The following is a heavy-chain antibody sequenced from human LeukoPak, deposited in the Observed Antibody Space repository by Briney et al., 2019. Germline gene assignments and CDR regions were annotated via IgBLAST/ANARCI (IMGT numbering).Heavy chain of an antibody. CDR2: TSSDAGT. D-gene: IGHD6-13*01. CDR3: AKDKGIAEEFDY. CDR1: GFPLSSYA. Sequence: GGSLRLSCAAFGFPLSSYAMSWVRQAPGKGLEWVSATSSDAGTYHADSVRGRFTISRDNSKNTLYLQMNSLRVEDTAVYYCAKDKGIAEEFDYWGQGTLVTVSS. V-gene: IGHV3-23*01. J-gene: IGHJ4*02.